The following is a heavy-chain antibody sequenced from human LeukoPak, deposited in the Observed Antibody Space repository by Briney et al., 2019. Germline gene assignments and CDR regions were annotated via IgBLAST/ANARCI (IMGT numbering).Heavy chain of an antibody. V-gene: IGHV1-46*01. J-gene: IGHJ4*02. CDR3: ARDPTGYRSSSAVDY. D-gene: IGHD6-6*01. CDR1: GYTFTSYY. Sequence: ASVKVSCKASGYTFTSYYMHWVRQAPGQGLEWMGIINPSGGSTSYAQKFQGRVTMTRDTSTSTVYMELSSLRSEDTAVYYCARDPTGYRSSSAVDYWGQGTLVTVSS. CDR2: INPSGGST.